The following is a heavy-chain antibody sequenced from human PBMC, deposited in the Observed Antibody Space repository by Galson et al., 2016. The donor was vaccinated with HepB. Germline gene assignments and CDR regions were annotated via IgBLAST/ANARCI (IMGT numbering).Heavy chain of an antibody. D-gene: IGHD3-3*01. Sequence: SVKVSCKASGGSFSDSVINWVRQAPGQGLEWMGGIIPVFGSANYAQKFQGSVTITADESTNTAYMELSSLRSKDTAVYYCASALEFYDFWSGYVPFDCWGQGTLVTVSS. J-gene: IGHJ4*02. V-gene: IGHV1-69*13. CDR3: ASALEFYDFWSGYVPFDC. CDR1: GGSFSDSV. CDR2: IIPVFGSA.